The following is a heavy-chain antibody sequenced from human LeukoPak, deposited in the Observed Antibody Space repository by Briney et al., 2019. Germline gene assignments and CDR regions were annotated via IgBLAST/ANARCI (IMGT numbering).Heavy chain of an antibody. CDR2: INPNSGGT. V-gene: IGHV1-2*04. CDR1: GYTFTGYY. D-gene: IGHD6-19*01. CDR3: ARGRSSGWWINWFDP. J-gene: IGHJ5*02. Sequence: ASVKVSCKASGYTFTGYYMHWVRQAPGQGLEWMGWINPNSGGTSYAQKFQGWVTMTRDTSISTAYMELSRLRSDDTAVYYCARGRSSGWWINWFDPWGQGTLVTVSS.